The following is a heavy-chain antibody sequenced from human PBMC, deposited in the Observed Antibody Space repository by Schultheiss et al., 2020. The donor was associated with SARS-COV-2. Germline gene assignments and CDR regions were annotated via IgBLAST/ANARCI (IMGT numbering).Heavy chain of an antibody. V-gene: IGHV4-4*07. J-gene: IGHJ6*03. CDR3: ARQNYYYYYMDV. CDR1: GGSISSYY. CDR2: IYTSGST. Sequence: SETLSLTCTVSGGSISSYYWSWIRQPAGKGLEWIGRIYTSGSTNYNPSLKSRVTISVDMSKNQFSLKLSSVTAADTGVYYCARQNYYYYYMDVWGKGTTVTVSS.